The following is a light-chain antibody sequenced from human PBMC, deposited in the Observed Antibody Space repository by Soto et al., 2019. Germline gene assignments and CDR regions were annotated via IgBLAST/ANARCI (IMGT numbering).Light chain of an antibody. CDR2: DVS. V-gene: IGLV2-14*01. J-gene: IGLJ2*01. CDR1: SSDVGGYNY. Sequence: QSALTQPASVSGSPGQSITISCTGTSSDVGGYNYVSWYQQHPGKAPKLMIYDVSNRPSGFSNRFSGSKSGNTASLTISGLQAEDEADYYFSSYTSSSTLVVFGGGTKLTV. CDR3: SSYTSSSTLVV.